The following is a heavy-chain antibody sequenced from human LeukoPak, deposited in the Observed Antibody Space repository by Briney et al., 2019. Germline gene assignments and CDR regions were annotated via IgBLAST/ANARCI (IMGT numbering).Heavy chain of an antibody. J-gene: IGHJ4*02. CDR3: ARYRIQLVAGYFDY. Sequence: GGSLRLSCAASGFTFSTYEMHWVRQAQGKGLEWVSYISSSGSTIFYADSVKGRFTISRDNAKNSLYLQMNSLRAEDTAVYYCARYRIQLVAGYFDYWGQGTLVTASS. D-gene: IGHD6-6*01. CDR1: GFTFSTYE. CDR2: ISSSGSTI. V-gene: IGHV3-48*03.